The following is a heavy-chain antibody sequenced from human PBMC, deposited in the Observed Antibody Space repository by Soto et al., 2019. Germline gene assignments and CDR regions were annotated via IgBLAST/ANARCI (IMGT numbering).Heavy chain of an antibody. CDR2: IYYSGST. CDR1: GGSISSSSYY. CDR3: ACIFSGGYGYGFYYYGMDV. D-gene: IGHD5-18*01. Sequence: QLQLQESGPGLVKPSETLSLTCTVSGGSISSSSYYWGWIRQPPGKGLEWIGSIYYSGSTYYNPSLKRRVTISVATSKNQFSLKLSSVTAADTAVYYCACIFSGGYGYGFYYYGMDVWGQGTTVTVSS. J-gene: IGHJ6*02. V-gene: IGHV4-39*01.